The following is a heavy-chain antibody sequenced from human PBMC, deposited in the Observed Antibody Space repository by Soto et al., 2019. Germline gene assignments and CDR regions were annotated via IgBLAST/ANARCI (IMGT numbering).Heavy chain of an antibody. J-gene: IGHJ4*02. D-gene: IGHD3-22*01. CDR3: ARIGDSSGYYGGD. Sequence: EVQLLESGGGLVQPGGSLRLSCAASGFTFSRYTMNWVRQAPGKGLEWVSSISSTSRYIYYADSVKGRFAISRDNAKNSLYLQMDSLGAEDAAVYYCARIGDSSGYYGGDWGQGALVTVSS. CDR1: GFTFSRYT. CDR2: ISSTSRYI. V-gene: IGHV3-21*01.